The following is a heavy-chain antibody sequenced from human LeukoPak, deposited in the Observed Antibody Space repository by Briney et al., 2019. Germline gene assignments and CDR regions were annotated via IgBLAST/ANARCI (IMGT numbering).Heavy chain of an antibody. CDR2: IIPIFGTA. J-gene: IGHJ5*02. V-gene: IGHV1-69*05. CDR1: GGTFSSYA. D-gene: IGHD2-2*01. Sequence: SVKVSCKASGGTFSSYAISWVRQAPGQGLEWMGRIIPIFGTANYAQKFQGRVTITTDESTSTAYMELSSLRSEDTAVYYCGRGGEDCSSTSCYEDPWFDPWGQGTLVTVSS. CDR3: GRGGEDCSSTSCYEDPWFDP.